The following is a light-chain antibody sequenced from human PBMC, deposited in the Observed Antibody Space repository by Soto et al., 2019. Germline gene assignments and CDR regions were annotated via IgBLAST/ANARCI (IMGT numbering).Light chain of an antibody. V-gene: IGLV2-14*03. CDR2: DVS. J-gene: IGLJ2*01. CDR1: RSDVGGYNY. Sequence: QSALTQPASVSGSPGQSITISCTGTRSDVGGYNYVSWYQHHPGKGPKLMIYDVSNRPSGVSNRFSGSKSGNTASLTISGLQAEDEADYYCSSYTSSSTVVFGGGTKLTVL. CDR3: SSYTSSSTVV.